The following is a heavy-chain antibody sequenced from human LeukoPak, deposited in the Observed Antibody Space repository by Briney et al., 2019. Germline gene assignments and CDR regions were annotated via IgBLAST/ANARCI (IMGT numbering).Heavy chain of an antibody. Sequence: GGSLRLSCAASGFTFSTYAMSWVRQAPGKGLEWVSSISGSSGSTYYADSVKGRFTISRDNSENTLYLQMNSLRDEDTAVYHCAKLLWCSSSSCYRAYGVDVWGKGTTVTVSS. CDR1: GFTFSTYA. J-gene: IGHJ6*04. CDR3: AKLLWCSSSSCYRAYGVDV. V-gene: IGHV3-23*01. CDR2: ISGSSGST. D-gene: IGHD2-2*02.